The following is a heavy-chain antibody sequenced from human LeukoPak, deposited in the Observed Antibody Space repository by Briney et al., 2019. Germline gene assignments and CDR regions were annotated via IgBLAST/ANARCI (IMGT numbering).Heavy chain of an antibody. CDR1: GFTFSTYW. J-gene: IGHJ5*02. CDR3: VRDLQRHYLGVAVAGRRRWFDP. CDR2: INSDGSST. D-gene: IGHD6-13*01. V-gene: IGHV3-74*01. Sequence: GGSLRLSCAASGFTFSTYWMSWVRQAPGKGLVWVSRINSDGSSTNYADSVKGRFTISRDNAKNTLYLQMNSLRAEDTAIYYCVRDLQRHYLGVAVAGRRRWFDPWGQGTLVTVSS.